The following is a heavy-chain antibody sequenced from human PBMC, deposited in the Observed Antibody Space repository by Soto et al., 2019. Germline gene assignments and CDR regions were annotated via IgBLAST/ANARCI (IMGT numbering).Heavy chain of an antibody. D-gene: IGHD7-27*01. V-gene: IGHV3-30-3*01. Sequence: GGSLRLSCAASGFSFSSHAMHWVRQAPGKGLEWVAVISFDGSGQDYADSVKGRFTISRDASKNTVYLQMSSLRSEDTAIYYCARDVVRSTGGDSWGQGTLVTVSS. CDR2: ISFDGSGQ. CDR3: ARDVVRSTGGDS. J-gene: IGHJ4*02. CDR1: GFSFSSHA.